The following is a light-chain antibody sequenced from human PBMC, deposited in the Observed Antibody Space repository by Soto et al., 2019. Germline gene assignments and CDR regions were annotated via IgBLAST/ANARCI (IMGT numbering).Light chain of an antibody. CDR2: DAS. CDR3: QQYNTWPPTWT. CDR1: QSVSSSN. J-gene: IGKJ1*01. Sequence: EIVFTQSPCTLSLSPGERATLSCRASQSVSSSNLAWYQQKPGQAPRLLIYDASNRATGIPARFSGSGSGTEFTLTISSLQSEDFAVYYCQQYNTWPPTWTFGQGTKVDI. V-gene: IGKV3D-15*01.